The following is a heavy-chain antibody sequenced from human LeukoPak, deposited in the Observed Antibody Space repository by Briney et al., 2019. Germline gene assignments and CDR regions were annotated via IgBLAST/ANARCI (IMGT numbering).Heavy chain of an antibody. V-gene: IGHV1-2*02. Sequence: ASVKVSCKASGYTFTGYYMDWVRQAPGQGREWMGWINPNSGDTNYAQKFQGRVTMTRDTSASTVYMELSSLKSEDTAVFYCAISGNYFRPFDYWGQGTLVSVSS. CDR2: INPNSGDT. J-gene: IGHJ4*02. CDR3: AISGNYFRPFDY. CDR1: GYTFTGYY. D-gene: IGHD1-26*01.